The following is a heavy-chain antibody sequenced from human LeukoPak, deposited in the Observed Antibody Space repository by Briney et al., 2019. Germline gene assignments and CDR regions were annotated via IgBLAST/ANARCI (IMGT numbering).Heavy chain of an antibody. CDR2: IIPIFGIA. V-gene: IGHV1-69*04. CDR3: ARANLGRPVGHCSGGSCHSDSSWFDP. D-gene: IGHD2-15*01. Sequence: SVKVSCKASGGTFSSYAISWVRQAPGQGLEWMGRIIPIFGIANYAQKFQGRVTITADKSTSTAYMELSSLRSEDTAVYYCARANLGRPVGHCSGGSCHSDSSWFDPWGQGTLVTVSS. J-gene: IGHJ5*02. CDR1: GGTFSSYA.